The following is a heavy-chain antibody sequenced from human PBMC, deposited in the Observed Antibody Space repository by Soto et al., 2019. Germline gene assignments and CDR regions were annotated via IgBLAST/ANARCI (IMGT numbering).Heavy chain of an antibody. CDR3: AKDTGKVVVAPDAFDI. CDR2: ISAYNGNT. V-gene: IGHV1-18*01. J-gene: IGHJ3*02. D-gene: IGHD2-15*01. Sequence: ASVKVSCKASGYTFTSYGISWVRQAPGQGLEWMGWISAYNGNTNYAQKLQGRVTMTTDTSTSTVYMELRSLRSDDTAVYYCAKDTGKVVVAPDAFDIWGQGTMVTVSS. CDR1: GYTFTSYG.